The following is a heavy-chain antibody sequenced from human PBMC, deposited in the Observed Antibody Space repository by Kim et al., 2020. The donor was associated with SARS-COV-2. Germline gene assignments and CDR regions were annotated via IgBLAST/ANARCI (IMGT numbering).Heavy chain of an antibody. J-gene: IGHJ4*02. V-gene: IGHV3-23*01. D-gene: IGHD5-18*01. CDR3: AKALGRDGYHSFDS. Sequence: DSMWGRFTISRDNSKNTVYLQMNSLRAEDTAIYYCAKALGRDGYHSFDSWGQGTLVTVSS.